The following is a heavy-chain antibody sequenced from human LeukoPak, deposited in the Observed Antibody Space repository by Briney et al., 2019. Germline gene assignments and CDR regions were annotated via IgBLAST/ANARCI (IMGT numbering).Heavy chain of an antibody. CDR1: GFTFSSYA. J-gene: IGHJ6*03. Sequence: PGRSLRLSCAASGFTFSSYAMHWVRQAPGKGLEWVAVISYDGSNKYYADSVKGRFTISRDNSKNTLYLQMNSLRAEDTAVYYCARGRHHMDVWGKGTTVTVSS. V-gene: IGHV3-30*01. CDR3: ARGRHHMDV. CDR2: ISYDGSNK.